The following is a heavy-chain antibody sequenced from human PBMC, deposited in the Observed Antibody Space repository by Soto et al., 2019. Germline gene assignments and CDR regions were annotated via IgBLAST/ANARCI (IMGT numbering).Heavy chain of an antibody. Sequence: QVQLVESGGGVVQPGRSLRLSCAASGFTFSSYCMHWVRQAPGEGLEWVVVISYDGSIEYYTDSAKGRFTISRDNSKSKLYLQMNSLRAEDRVVDYCAKEIRAYSSCWSFDYWGQGTLVTVSS. V-gene: IGHV3-30*18. CDR2: ISYDGSIE. CDR3: AKEIRAYSSCWSFDY. J-gene: IGHJ4*02. CDR1: GFTFSSYC. D-gene: IGHD6-13*01.